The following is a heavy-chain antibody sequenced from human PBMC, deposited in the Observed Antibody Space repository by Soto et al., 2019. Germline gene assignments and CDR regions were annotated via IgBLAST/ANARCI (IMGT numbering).Heavy chain of an antibody. CDR2: IIPIYGTA. J-gene: IGHJ3*02. CDR3: ARAAGWSSGYYDAFDI. Sequence: SVKVSCKASGYTFTSYGISWVRQAPGQGLEWMGGIIPIYGTANYAQKFQGRVTITADESTSTAYMELSSLRSEDTAVYYCARAAGWSSGYYDAFDIWGQETMVTVSS. CDR1: GYTFTSYG. V-gene: IGHV1-69*13. D-gene: IGHD3-22*01.